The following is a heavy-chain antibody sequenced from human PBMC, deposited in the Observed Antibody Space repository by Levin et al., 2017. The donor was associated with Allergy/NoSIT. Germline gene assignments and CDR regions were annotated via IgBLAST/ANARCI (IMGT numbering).Heavy chain of an antibody. D-gene: IGHD5-24*01. CDR3: ARGMDEMATIMGVDYYYGMDV. J-gene: IGHJ6*02. CDR2: MNPNSGNT. CDR1: GYTFTSYD. V-gene: IGHV1-8*01. Sequence: ASVKVSCKASGYTFTSYDINWVRQATGQGLEWMGWMNPNSGNTGYAQKFQGRVTMTRNTSISTAYMELSSLRSEDTAVYYCARGMDEMATIMGVDYYYGMDVWGQGTTVTVSS.